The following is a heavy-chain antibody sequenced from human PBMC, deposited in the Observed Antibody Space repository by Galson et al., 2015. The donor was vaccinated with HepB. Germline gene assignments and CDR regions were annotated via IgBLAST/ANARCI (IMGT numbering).Heavy chain of an antibody. CDR1: GGTFSSYA. Sequence: SVKVSCKASGGTFSSYAISWVRQAPGQGLEWMGGIIPIFGTANYAQKFQGRVTITADKSTSTAYMELSSLRSEDTAVYYCAKARITIFGVVIIPYYYYGMDVWGQGTTVTVSS. CDR3: AKARITIFGVVIIPYYYYGMDV. V-gene: IGHV1-69*06. CDR2: IIPIFGTA. J-gene: IGHJ6*02. D-gene: IGHD3-3*01.